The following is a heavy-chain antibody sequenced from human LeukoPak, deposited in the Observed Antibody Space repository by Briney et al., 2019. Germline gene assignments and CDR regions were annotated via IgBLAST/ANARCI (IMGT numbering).Heavy chain of an antibody. CDR1: GYTFTSHY. Sequence: ASVKVSCKASGYTFTSHYMHWVRQAPGQGLEWMGIINPSGGSTSYAQKFQGRVTMTRDMSTSTVYMELSSLRSEDTAVYYCARDIGAYSSSPLFDYWGQGTLVTVSS. J-gene: IGHJ4*02. CDR3: ARDIGAYSSSPLFDY. D-gene: IGHD6-6*01. V-gene: IGHV1-46*01. CDR2: INPSGGST.